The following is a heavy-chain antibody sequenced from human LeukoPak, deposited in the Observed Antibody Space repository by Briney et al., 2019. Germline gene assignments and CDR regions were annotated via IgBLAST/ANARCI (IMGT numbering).Heavy chain of an antibody. CDR3: ARQLAIETYCGGDCYSRGGAFDI. Sequence: PSETLSLTCTVSGGSISSYYWSWIRQPPGKGPEWIGYIYYSGSTNYNPSLKSRVTISVDTSKNQFSLKLSSVTAADTAVYYCARQLAIETYCGGDCYSRGGAFDIWGQGTMVTVSS. J-gene: IGHJ3*02. CDR1: GGSISSYY. D-gene: IGHD2-21*02. CDR2: IYYSGST. V-gene: IGHV4-59*08.